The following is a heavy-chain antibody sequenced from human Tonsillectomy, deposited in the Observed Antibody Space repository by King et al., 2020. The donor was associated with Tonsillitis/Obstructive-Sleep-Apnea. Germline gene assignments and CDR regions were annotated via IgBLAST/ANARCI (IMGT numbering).Heavy chain of an antibody. Sequence: VQLVESGGGVVQPGRSLRLSCAASGFTFSNYGMHWVRQAPGKGLEWVAVIWYDGSNKYYADSVKGRFTISRDNSKNTLYLQMNSLRAEDTAVYYCARDDYGGDSGVDYWGQGTLVTVSS. CDR2: IWYDGSNK. J-gene: IGHJ4*02. V-gene: IGHV3-33*01. CDR1: GFTFSNYG. CDR3: ARDDYGGDSGVDY. D-gene: IGHD4-23*01.